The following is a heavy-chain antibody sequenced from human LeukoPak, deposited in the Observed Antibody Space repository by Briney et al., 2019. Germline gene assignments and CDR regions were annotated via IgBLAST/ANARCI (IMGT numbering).Heavy chain of an antibody. V-gene: IGHV5-51*01. CDR3: ARHGLTSPGIAAAGVAVDY. Sequence: GESLKISCRGSGYSFTSYWIGWVRQMPGKGLEWMGSIYPGDSDTRYSPSFQGQVTISADKSISTAYLQWSSLKASDNAMYYCARHGLTSPGIAAAGVAVDYWGQGTLVTVSS. CDR2: IYPGDSDT. J-gene: IGHJ4*02. CDR1: GYSFTSYW. D-gene: IGHD6-13*01.